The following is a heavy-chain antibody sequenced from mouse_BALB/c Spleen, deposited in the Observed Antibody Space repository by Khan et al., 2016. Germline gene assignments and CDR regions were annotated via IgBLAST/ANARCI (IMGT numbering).Heavy chain of an antibody. Sequence: VQLQESGTELPRPGASVKLSCKASGYTFTDYDLHWVKQRTGQGLEWVGEIFPGSGSTYYNEKFKGKASLTADTSSSTAYMQLSRLTSEASAVYFCARSYYGYFAMDYWGHGASVTVSS. CDR2: IFPGSGST. J-gene: IGHJ4*01. V-gene: IGHV1-77*01. CDR1: GYTFTDYD. D-gene: IGHD1-2*01. CDR3: ARSYYGYFAMDY.